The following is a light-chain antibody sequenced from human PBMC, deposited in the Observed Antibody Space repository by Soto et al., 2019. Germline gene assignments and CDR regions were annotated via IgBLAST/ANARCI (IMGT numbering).Light chain of an antibody. CDR3: SSYRGGSALGV. Sequence: QSVLTQPASVSGSPGQSITIFCTGTSSDIGGYNYVSWYQQNPGKAPKLMIFEVSNRPSGVSNRFSGSKSGNTASLTISGLQAEDEADYYCSSYRGGSALGVFGTGTKVTVL. CDR2: EVS. J-gene: IGLJ1*01. CDR1: SSDIGGYNY. V-gene: IGLV2-14*01.